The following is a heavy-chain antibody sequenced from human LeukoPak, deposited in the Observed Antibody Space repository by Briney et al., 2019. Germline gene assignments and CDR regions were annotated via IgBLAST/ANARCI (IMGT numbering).Heavy chain of an antibody. D-gene: IGHD3-10*01. V-gene: IGHV3-11*06. CDR2: ISSSSSYT. Sequence: PGGSLRLSCAASGFTFSDYYMSWIRQAPGKGLEWVSYISSSSSYTNYADSVKGRFTISRDNAKNSLYLQMNNLRDEDTAVYYCARGSGNSFDYWGQGALVTVSS. CDR3: ARGSGNSFDY. CDR1: GFTFSDYY. J-gene: IGHJ4*02.